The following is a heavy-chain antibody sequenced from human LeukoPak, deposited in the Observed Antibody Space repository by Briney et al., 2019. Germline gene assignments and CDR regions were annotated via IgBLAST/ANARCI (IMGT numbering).Heavy chain of an antibody. CDR3: ARSNDFWSGYYTPNYYYYYMDV. CDR2: IYYSGST. J-gene: IGHJ6*03. D-gene: IGHD3-3*01. Sequence: SETLSLTCTVSGGSISSSSYYWGWIRQPPGKGLEWIGSIYYSGSTYYNPSPKSRVTISVDTSKNQFSLKLSSVTAADTAVYYCARSNDFWSGYYTPNYYYYYMDVWGKGTTVTVSS. V-gene: IGHV4-39*01. CDR1: GGSISSSSYY.